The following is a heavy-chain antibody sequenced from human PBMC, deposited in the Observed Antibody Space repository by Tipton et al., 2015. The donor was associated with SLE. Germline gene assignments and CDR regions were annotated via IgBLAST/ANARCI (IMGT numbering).Heavy chain of an antibody. D-gene: IGHD3-22*01. CDR1: GGSISSYY. Sequence: TLSLTCTVSGGSISSYYWNWMRQPAGKGLEWIGRIYSSGSTNYNPSLKSRVTMSVDASKSQFSLRLNSVTAADTAVYYCARQVVYDTSGYYYFDSWGQGTLVTVSS. CDR3: ARQVVYDTSGYYYFDS. CDR2: IYSSGST. J-gene: IGHJ4*02. V-gene: IGHV4-4*07.